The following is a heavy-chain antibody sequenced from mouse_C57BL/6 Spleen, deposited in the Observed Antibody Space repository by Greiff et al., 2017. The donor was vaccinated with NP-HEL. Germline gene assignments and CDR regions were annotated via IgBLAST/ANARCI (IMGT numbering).Heavy chain of an antibody. Sequence: VQLQQSGPELVKPGASVKMSCKASGYTFTDYNMHWVKQSHGKSLEWIGYINPNNGGTSYNQKFKGKATLTVNKATSTAYVELRSLTSEDSAVYYCAREAVTTVVASYWYFDVWGKGTTVTVSS. CDR2: INPNNGGT. D-gene: IGHD1-1*01. CDR1: GYTFTDYN. J-gene: IGHJ1*03. CDR3: AREAVTTVVASYWYFDV. V-gene: IGHV1-22*01.